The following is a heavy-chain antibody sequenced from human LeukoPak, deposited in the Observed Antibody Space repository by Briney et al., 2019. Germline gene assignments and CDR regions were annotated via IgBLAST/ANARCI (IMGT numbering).Heavy chain of an antibody. V-gene: IGHV4-34*01. J-gene: IGHJ4*02. CDR1: GGSLSHYY. Sequence: PSETLSLTCAIYGGSLSHYYWSWIRQPPGKGLEWVGEIHPSGSTSFNPSLESRVSISKDTSKNQFSLKLTSVTAAGTAVYYCSRGSDESKTGDYWGQGTLVTVSS. D-gene: IGHD6-25*01. CDR3: SRGSDESKTGDY. CDR2: IHPSGST.